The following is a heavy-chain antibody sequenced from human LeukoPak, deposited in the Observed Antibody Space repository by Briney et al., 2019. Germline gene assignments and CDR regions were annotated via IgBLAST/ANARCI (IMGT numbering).Heavy chain of an antibody. D-gene: IGHD3-10*01. V-gene: IGHV4-34*01. CDR3: ARGSNYYGSGSLWTYFDY. Sequence: SETLSLTCAVYGGSFSGYYWSWIRQPPGKGLEWIGEINHSGGTNYNPSLKSRVTISVDTSKNQFSLKLSSVTAADTAVYYCARGSNYYGSGSLWTYFDYWGQGTLVTVSS. CDR1: GGSFSGYY. J-gene: IGHJ4*02. CDR2: INHSGGT.